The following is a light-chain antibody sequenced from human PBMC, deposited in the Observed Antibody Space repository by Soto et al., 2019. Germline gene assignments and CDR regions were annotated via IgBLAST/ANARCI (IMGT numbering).Light chain of an antibody. CDR1: QSVTAN. J-gene: IGKJ5*01. CDR3: HQYNKWPRT. V-gene: IGKV3-15*01. CDR2: GAS. Sequence: EIVMTQSPATLSVSLGERATLSCKASQSVTANLARYQHKPGQAPRLLVSGASTRATGVPARFSGSGSDTVFSLTISSLQPEDSAVYYCHQYNKWPRTFGQGTRLEIK.